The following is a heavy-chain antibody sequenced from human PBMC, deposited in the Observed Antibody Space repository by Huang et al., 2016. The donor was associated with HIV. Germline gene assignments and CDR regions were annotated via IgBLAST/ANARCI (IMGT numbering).Heavy chain of an antibody. Sequence: QLHLQESGPGLVKPSETLSLICTVSGGSISNNDYYWGWIRQSPGKGLERIGSVYYSVTTSYNPYLKSRGTISMDRSKNEFSLRLRSLSAADSAIYYCARHCPLQYRDLWTGFSYYFDFWGQGSPVTVSS. J-gene: IGHJ4*02. V-gene: IGHV4-39*01. CDR3: ARHCPLQYRDLWTGFSYYFDF. CDR2: VYYSVTT. D-gene: IGHD3-3*01. CDR1: GGSISNNDYY.